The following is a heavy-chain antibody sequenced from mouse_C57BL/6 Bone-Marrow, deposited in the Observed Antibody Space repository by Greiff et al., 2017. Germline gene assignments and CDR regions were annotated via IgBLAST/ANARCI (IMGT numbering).Heavy chain of an antibody. V-gene: IGHV1-55*01. CDR3: ARRYYAWYFDV. D-gene: IGHD1-1*01. Sequence: QVQLKESGAELVKPGASVKMSCKASGYTFTSYWITWVKQRPGQGLEWIGDIYPGSGSTNYNEKFKSKATLTVDTSSSTAYMQLSSLTSEDSAVYYCARRYYAWYFDVWGTGTTVTVSS. CDR1: GYTFTSYW. CDR2: IYPGSGST. J-gene: IGHJ1*03.